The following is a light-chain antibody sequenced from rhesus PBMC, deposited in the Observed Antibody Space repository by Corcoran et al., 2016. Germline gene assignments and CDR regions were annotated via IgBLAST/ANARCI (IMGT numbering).Light chain of an antibody. CDR3: QHYYDNPYS. CDR2: AAS. V-gene: IGKV1S12*01. CDR1: QNIYSN. J-gene: IGKJ2*01. Sequence: DIQMTQSPSALSASVGDRVTISCRASQNIYSNLAWYQQKPGKAPKLLIYAASSLQTGIPSRFSGSGSGTDFTLPNSRLQPEDSAAYYCQHYYDNPYSFGQGTKVEIK.